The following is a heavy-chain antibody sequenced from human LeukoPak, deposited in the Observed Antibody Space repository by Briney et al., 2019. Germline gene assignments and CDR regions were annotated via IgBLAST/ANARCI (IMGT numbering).Heavy chain of an antibody. CDR2: ISGSGGST. V-gene: IGHV3-23*01. J-gene: IGHJ4*02. D-gene: IGHD3-10*01. CDR3: AKGGSGSYYEFEY. CDR1: GFTFSSYG. Sequence: GGSLRLSCAASGFTFSSYGMSWVRQAPGKGLEWVSAISGSGGSTYYADSVKGRFTISRDNSKNTLYLQMNSLRVEDTAVYYCAKGGSGSYYEFEYWGQGTLVTVSS.